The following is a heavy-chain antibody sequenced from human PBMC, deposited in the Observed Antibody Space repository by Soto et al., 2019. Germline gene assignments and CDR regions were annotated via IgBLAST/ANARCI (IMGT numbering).Heavy chain of an antibody. D-gene: IGHD3-22*01. CDR3: AVTMIVVAKGGFDY. Sequence: QVQLVQSGAEVKKPGSSVKVYCKASGGTFSSYAISWVRQAPGQGLEWMGGIIPIFGTANYAQKFQGRVTITADESTSTDYMELSSLRSEDTAVYYCAVTMIVVAKGGFDYWGQGTLVTVSS. J-gene: IGHJ4*02. CDR2: IIPIFGTA. V-gene: IGHV1-69*01. CDR1: GGTFSSYA.